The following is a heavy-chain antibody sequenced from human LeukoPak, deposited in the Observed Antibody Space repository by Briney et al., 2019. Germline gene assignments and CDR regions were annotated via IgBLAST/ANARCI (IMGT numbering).Heavy chain of an antibody. Sequence: GGSLRLSCVISGLTFSDYAMNWVRQAPGKGLEWISTINGSATYTNYADSVRGRFTISRHNSKNTLYLQMNSLRVEDTAVYYCAKVIVVVVAATRAAFDYWGQGTLVTVSS. CDR2: INGSATYT. V-gene: IGHV3-23*01. J-gene: IGHJ4*02. CDR1: GLTFSDYA. CDR3: AKVIVVVVAATRAAFDY. D-gene: IGHD2-15*01.